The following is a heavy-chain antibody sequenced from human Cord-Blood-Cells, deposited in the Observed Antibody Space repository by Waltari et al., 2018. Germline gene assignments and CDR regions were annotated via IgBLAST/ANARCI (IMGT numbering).Heavy chain of an antibody. J-gene: IGHJ4*02. CDR2: INPNRGGT. D-gene: IGHD2-2*01. V-gene: IGHV1-2*05. Sequence: QVQLVQSGAEVKKPGASVKVSCKASGYTFTGYYMHWVRQAPGQGLEWMGRINPNRGGTNYAKKFQGRVTMTRDTSISTAYMELSRLRSDDTVVYYCARSNCSSTSCYYFDYWGQGTLVTVSS. CDR3: ARSNCSSTSCYYFDY. CDR1: GYTFTGYY.